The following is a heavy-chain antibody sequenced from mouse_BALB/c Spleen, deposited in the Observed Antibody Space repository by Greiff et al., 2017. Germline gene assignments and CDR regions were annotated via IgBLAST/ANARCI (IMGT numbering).Heavy chain of an antibody. V-gene: IGHV2-2*02. CDR3: ARRDYGYWFAY. Sequence: VQLQQSGPGLVQPSQSLSITCTVSGFSLTSYGVHWVRQSPGKGLEWLGVIWSGGSTDYNAAFISRLSISKDNSKSQVFFKMNSLQANDTAIYYCARRDYGYWFAYWGQGTLVTVSA. J-gene: IGHJ3*01. CDR1: GFSLTSYG. D-gene: IGHD1-2*01. CDR2: IWSGGST.